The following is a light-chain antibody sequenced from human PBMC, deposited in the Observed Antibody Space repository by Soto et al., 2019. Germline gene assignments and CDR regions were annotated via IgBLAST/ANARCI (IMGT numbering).Light chain of an antibody. CDR1: QGIGND. Sequence: TQSPSSLSASVGDRVTITVRASQGIGNDLGWIQQKPGQAPRVLIYGASSRATGIPDRFSGSGSGTDFTITISRMQNEDFAVYYCQQYGSSPFTFGGGTQVDIK. CDR3: QQYGSSPFT. V-gene: IGKV3-20*01. CDR2: GAS. J-gene: IGKJ4*01.